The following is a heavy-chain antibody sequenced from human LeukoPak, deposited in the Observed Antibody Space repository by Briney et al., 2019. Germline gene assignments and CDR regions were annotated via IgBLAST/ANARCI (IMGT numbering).Heavy chain of an antibody. Sequence: GGSLRLSCAASGFTFSIYGMHWVRQAPGKGLDWVAFIRYDGSKTYYADSVKGRFTISRDNSKNTLYLQMNSLRPEDTAVYYCAKDRGSLLLRGITLDYWGQGALVTVSS. V-gene: IGHV3-30*02. CDR3: AKDRGSLLLRGITLDY. CDR1: GFTFSIYG. D-gene: IGHD3-10*01. CDR2: IRYDGSKT. J-gene: IGHJ4*02.